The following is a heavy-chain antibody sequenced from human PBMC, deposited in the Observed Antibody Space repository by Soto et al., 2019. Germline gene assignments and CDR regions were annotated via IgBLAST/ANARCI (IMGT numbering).Heavy chain of an antibody. Sequence: QVQLQESGPGLVEPSQTLSLTCTVSGGSISSGDYYWSWIRQPPGKGLEWIGHIYNSGSTYSNPSRKSXXTXSXXTCKNQVSLKLSSVTAADTAVYYCARGPDGDKVDYWGQGTLVTVSS. CDR1: GGSISSGDYY. J-gene: IGHJ4*02. D-gene: IGHD7-27*01. CDR2: IYNSGST. V-gene: IGHV4-30-4*01. CDR3: ARGPDGDKVDY.